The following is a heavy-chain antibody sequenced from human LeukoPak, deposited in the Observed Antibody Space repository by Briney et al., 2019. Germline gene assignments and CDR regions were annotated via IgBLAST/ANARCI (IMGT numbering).Heavy chain of an antibody. J-gene: IGHJ4*02. CDR3: ATEGQCGFTTCPGLQF. CDR2: IYHSGST. V-gene: IGHV4-30-2*01. CDR1: GGSISSGGYY. Sequence: SETLSLTCTVSGGSISSGGYYWSWIRQPPGKGLEWIGYIYHSGSTYYNPSLKSRVTISVDRSKNQFSLKLSSVTAADSAMYYCATEGQCGFTTCPGLQFWGQGILVSVSS. D-gene: IGHD2-2*01.